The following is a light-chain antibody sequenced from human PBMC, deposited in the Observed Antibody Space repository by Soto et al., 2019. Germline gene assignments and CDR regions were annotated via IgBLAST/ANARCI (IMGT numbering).Light chain of an antibody. J-gene: IGKJ3*01. V-gene: IGKV1-39*01. CDR3: QQCYSLPLT. CDR1: QYIDNC. CDR2: DAS. Sequence: DIQMTQSPSSLSASVGDRVTITCRASQYIDNCLIWYQQKPGRAPNLLIYDASTLESGVPSRFSGSGSGTDFTLTIRSLQPGDFGSYYCQQCYSLPLTFGPGTKVDF.